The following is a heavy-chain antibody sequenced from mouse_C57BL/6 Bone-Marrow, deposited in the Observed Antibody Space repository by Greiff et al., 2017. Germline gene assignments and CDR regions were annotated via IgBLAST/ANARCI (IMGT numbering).Heavy chain of an antibody. V-gene: IGHV1-19*01. J-gene: IGHJ3*01. CDR2: INPYNGGT. CDR3: ARSPYIISFAY. CDR1: GYTFTDYY. D-gene: IGHD1-1*01. Sequence: VQLQQSGPVLVKPGASVKMSCKASGYTFTDYYMNWVKQSHGKSLEWIGVINPYNGGTSYNQKFKGKATLTVDKSSSTAYMELTSLTSEDSAVYYCARSPYIISFAYWGQGTLVTVSA.